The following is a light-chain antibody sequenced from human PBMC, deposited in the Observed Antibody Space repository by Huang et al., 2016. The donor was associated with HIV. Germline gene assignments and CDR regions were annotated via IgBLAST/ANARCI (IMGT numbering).Light chain of an antibody. V-gene: IGKV3-15*01. CDR2: GTS. J-gene: IGKJ3*01. CDR3: QQYNNWPPGS. Sequence: EIVKTQSPVTLSVSPGESATLSCRASQSINTNLAWYQQKPGQAPRLLIYGTSTRATGIPARFSGSGSGTEFTLTISSLQSEDFAVYYCQQYNNWPPGSFGPGTKVDIK. CDR1: QSINTN.